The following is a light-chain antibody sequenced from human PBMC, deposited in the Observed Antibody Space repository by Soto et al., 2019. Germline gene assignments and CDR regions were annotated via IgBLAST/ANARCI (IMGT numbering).Light chain of an antibody. CDR1: QSVSVN. CDR3: QQYNDWPFT. Sequence: EIVITQSPGTLSVSQGERATLSCRASQSVSVNLAWYQQKPGQAPRLLIYGVSTRATGIPARFSGSESGTEFTLTISSLQSEDFAVYYCQQYNDWPFTLGPGTKVDI. J-gene: IGKJ3*01. V-gene: IGKV3-15*01. CDR2: GVS.